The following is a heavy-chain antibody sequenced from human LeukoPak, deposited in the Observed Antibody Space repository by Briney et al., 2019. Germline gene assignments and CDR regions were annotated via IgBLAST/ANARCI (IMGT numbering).Heavy chain of an antibody. V-gene: IGHV1-8*01. D-gene: IGHD3-3*01. CDR2: MNPNSGNT. J-gene: IGHJ4*02. CDR3: ARDLRNYDFWSGHSRAFDY. CDR1: GYTFTSYD. Sequence: ASVTVSCKASGYTFTSYDINWVRQATGQGLEWMGWMNPNSGNTGYAQKFQGRVTMTRNTSISTAYMELSSPRSEDTAVYYCARDLRNYDFWSGHSRAFDYWGQGTLVTVSS.